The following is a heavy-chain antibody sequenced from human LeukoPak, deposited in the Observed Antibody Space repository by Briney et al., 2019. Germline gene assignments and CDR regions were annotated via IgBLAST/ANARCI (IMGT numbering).Heavy chain of an antibody. D-gene: IGHD3-10*01. J-gene: IGHJ4*02. V-gene: IGHV3-23*01. CDR1: GFTSSSYA. CDR2: ISGSGGST. CDR3: AKSPTMVRGVINTKYIDY. Sequence: PGGSLRLSCAASGFTSSSYAMSWVRQAPGKGLEWVSAISGSGGSTYYADSVKGRFTISRDNSKNTLYLQMNSLSAEDTAVYYCAKSPTMVRGVINTKYIDYWGQGTLVTVSS.